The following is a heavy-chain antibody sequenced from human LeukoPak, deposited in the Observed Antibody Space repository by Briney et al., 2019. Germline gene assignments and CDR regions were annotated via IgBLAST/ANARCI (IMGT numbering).Heavy chain of an antibody. J-gene: IGHJ2*01. CDR2: IYYSGST. CDR1: GGSISSYY. Sequence: KSSETLSLTCTVSGGSISSYYWSWIRQPPGKGLEWIGYIYYSGSTNYNPSLKSRVTISIDTSKNQFSLKLSSVTAADTAVYYCARVLNPYWYFDLWGRGTLVTVSS. V-gene: IGHV4-59*01. CDR3: ARVLNPYWYFDL.